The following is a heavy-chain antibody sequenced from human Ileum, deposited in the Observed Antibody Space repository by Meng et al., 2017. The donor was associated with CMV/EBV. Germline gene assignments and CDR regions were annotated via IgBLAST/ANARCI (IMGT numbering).Heavy chain of an antibody. CDR2: MIPILGTA. CDR3: AAGYGGNPDVYFDY. Sequence: GNFGSYAVSWVQQTPGQGLEWMGGMIPILGTANDAQKFQGRVAITTDESTSTAYMELSSLRSADTAVYYCAAGYGGNPDVYFDYWGQGTLVTVSS. V-gene: IGHV1-69*05. J-gene: IGHJ4*02. CDR1: GNFGSYA. D-gene: IGHD4-23*01.